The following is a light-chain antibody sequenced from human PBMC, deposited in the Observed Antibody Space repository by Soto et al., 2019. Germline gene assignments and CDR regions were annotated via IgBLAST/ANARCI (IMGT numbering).Light chain of an antibody. CDR2: GAS. CDR1: QSVSST. Sequence: ELVMTQSPATLSVSPGERASLSCRASQSVSSTLAWYQQKPGQAPRLLIYGASTRATGIPARFSGSGSGTEFTLTISSLQSEDFAVYYCQQYNSWSPWTFGQGTKVDIK. V-gene: IGKV3-15*01. J-gene: IGKJ1*01. CDR3: QQYNSWSPWT.